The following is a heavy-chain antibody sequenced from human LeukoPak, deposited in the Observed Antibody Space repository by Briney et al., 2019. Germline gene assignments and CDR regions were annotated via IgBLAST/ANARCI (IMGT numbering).Heavy chain of an antibody. CDR2: ISSSSSYT. Sequence: GGSLRLSCAASGFTFSDYYMSWIRQAPGKGLEWVSYISSSSSYTNYADSVKGRFTISRDNAKNSLYLQMNSLRAEDTAVYYCARGLRYFDWFLFDYWGQGTLVTVSS. J-gene: IGHJ4*02. V-gene: IGHV3-11*05. CDR3: ARGLRYFDWFLFDY. CDR1: GFTFSDYY. D-gene: IGHD3-9*01.